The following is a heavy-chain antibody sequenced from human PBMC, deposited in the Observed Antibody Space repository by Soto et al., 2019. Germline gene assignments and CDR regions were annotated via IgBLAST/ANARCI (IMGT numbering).Heavy chain of an antibody. CDR1: GFTFSSYA. V-gene: IGHV3-23*01. CDR2: IINTGGGT. J-gene: IGHJ4*02. CDR3: AKASGGRCPNSRVFDY. Sequence: GGSLRLSCAASGFTFSSYAMSWVRQTPEKGLEWVSVIINTGGGTLYSDSVKGRFTISRDNSKNTVYLQMNSLRAEDTAIYYCAKASGGRCPNSRVFDYRGQGPRVTVSS. D-gene: IGHD1-1*01.